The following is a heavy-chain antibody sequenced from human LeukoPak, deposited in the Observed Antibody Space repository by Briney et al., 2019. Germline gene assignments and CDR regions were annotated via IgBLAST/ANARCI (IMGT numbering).Heavy chain of an antibody. V-gene: IGHV4-59*08. Sequence: SETLSLTCSVFDGSISNYYWSWIRQPPGKGLEWIGYAYYSESTTYNPSLESRVTISVDTSKNQFSLKLTAVTAADTAVYYCARNSAVATSRSWFDPWGQGTLVTVSS. CDR3: ARNSAVATSRSWFDP. D-gene: IGHD6-19*01. J-gene: IGHJ5*02. CDR2: AYYSEST. CDR1: DGSISNYY.